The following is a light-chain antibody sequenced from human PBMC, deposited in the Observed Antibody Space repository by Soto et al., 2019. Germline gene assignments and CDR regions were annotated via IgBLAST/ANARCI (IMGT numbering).Light chain of an antibody. Sequence: LSASVGDRVTITCRASQDINTYLAWYQQKPGKAPKLLIFAASTLQNGVPSRFSGSGSGTEFTVTITSLQPEDFATYYCKQRKSYPITFGQGTRLEIK. CDR3: KQRKSYPIT. V-gene: IGKV1-9*01. CDR1: QDINTY. CDR2: AAS. J-gene: IGKJ5*01.